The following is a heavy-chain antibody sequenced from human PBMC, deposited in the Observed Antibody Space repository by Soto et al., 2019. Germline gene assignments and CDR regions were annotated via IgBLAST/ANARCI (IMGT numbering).Heavy chain of an antibody. D-gene: IGHD2-15*01. V-gene: IGHV1-2*02. Sequence: GASVKVSCTASGYFFTDYYIHWVRQSPGQGLEWMGWINPNSGGTTFAEKFEARVTLTRDTSISTVYMELSRLRSDDTAVYYCARDDGQSRDIFDIWGQGTMVTV. CDR1: GYFFTDYY. J-gene: IGHJ3*02. CDR2: INPNSGGT. CDR3: ARDDGQSRDIFDI.